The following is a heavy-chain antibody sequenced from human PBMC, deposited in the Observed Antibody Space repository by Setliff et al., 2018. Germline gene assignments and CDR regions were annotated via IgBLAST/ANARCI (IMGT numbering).Heavy chain of an antibody. CDR3: AKDPNGDFFGAFDT. V-gene: IGHV3-21*01. CDR2: ISSSSSYI. Sequence: GGSLRLSCAASGFTFSSYSMNWVRQAPGKGLEWVSSISSSSSYIYYADSVKGRFTISRDNAKNSLYLQMNSLRAEDTAVYYCAKDPNGDFFGAFDTWGQGALVTVSS. CDR1: GFTFSSYS. D-gene: IGHD4-17*01. J-gene: IGHJ4*02.